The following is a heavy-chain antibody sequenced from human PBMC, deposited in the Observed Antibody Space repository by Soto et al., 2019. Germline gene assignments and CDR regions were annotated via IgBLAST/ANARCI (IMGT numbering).Heavy chain of an antibody. V-gene: IGHV4-39*01. D-gene: IGHD3-22*01. CDR1: GGSISSSSYY. CDR2: IYYSGST. Sequence: PSETLSLTCTVSGGSISSSSYYWGWIRQPPGKGLEWIGSIYYSGSTYYNPSLKSRVTISVDTSKNQFSLKLSSVTAADTAVYYCARHGRGGVTMIVVVISTVDAFDIWGQGTMVTVSS. J-gene: IGHJ3*02. CDR3: ARHGRGGVTMIVVVISTVDAFDI.